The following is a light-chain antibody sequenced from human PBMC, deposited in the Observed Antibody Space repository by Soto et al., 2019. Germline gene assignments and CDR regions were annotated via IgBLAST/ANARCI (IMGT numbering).Light chain of an antibody. J-gene: IGLJ2*01. CDR1: RSNIGAGYN. CDR3: QSYDTSMSGSVV. Sequence: QSVLTQPPSVSGAPGHRVTISCTGSRSNIGAGYNVHWYQQLPGTAPKLLIYDNNNRPSGVPDRFSGSKSGTSASLAITGLQADDEADYYCQSYDTSMSGSVVFGGGTNLTVL. CDR2: DNN. V-gene: IGLV1-40*01.